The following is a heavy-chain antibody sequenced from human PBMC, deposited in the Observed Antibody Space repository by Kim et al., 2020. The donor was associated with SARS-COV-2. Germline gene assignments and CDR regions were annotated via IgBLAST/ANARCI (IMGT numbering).Heavy chain of an antibody. CDR2: IYYSGST. Sequence: SETLSLTCTVSGGSISSSSYYWGWIRQPPGKGLEWIGSIYYSGSTYYNPSLKSRVTISVDTSKNQFSLKLSSVTAADTSVYYCARRNVYVWARYRSFDYWGQGALGTASP. D-gene: IGHD3-16*02. V-gene: IGHV4-39*01. CDR3: ARRNVYVWARYRSFDY. J-gene: IGHJ4*02. CDR1: GGSISSSSYY.